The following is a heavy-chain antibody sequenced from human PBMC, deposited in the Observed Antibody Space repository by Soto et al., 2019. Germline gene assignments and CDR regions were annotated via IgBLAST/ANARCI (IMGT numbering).Heavy chain of an antibody. CDR3: ATANEDYVWGSYRSPLDY. D-gene: IGHD3-16*02. CDR2: INHSGST. V-gene: IGHV4-34*01. CDR1: GGSFSGYY. J-gene: IGHJ4*02. Sequence: SETLSLTCAVYGGSFSGYYWSWIRQPPGKGLEWIGEINHSGSTNYNPSLKSRVTISVDTSKNQFSLKLSSMTAADTAVYYCATANEDYVWGSYRSPLDYWGQGTLVTVSS.